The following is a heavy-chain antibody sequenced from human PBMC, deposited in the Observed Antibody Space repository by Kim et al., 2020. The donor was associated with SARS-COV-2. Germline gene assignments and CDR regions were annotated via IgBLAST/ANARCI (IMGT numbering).Heavy chain of an antibody. Sequence: GGSLRLSCVASGFTFSSYWMHWVRQAPGKGLEWVSHIHSDGSTTQYAYFVKGRFTISRDNAENTLYLQINSLSAEDTAVYYSIKGSGMGWLRVDFWDQGT. D-gene: IGHD5-12*01. CDR1: GFTFSSYW. CDR3: IKGSGMGWLRVDF. CDR2: IHSDGSTT. J-gene: IGHJ1*01. V-gene: IGHV3-74*01.